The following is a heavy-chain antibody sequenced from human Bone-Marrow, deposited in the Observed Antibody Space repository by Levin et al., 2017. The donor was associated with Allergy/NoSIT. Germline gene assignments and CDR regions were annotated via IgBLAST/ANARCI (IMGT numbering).Heavy chain of an antibody. CDR1: GFRFSDRG. CDR2: IWYDGTNK. V-gene: IGHV3-33*01. Sequence: GGSLRLSCAASGFRFSDRGMHWIRQAPGKGLEWVGIIWYDGTNKYYADSVRGRFTISRDNSNNTLYLQMNSLRVEDTAVYYCARDLDTRELFDSWGQGTLVTVAS. CDR3: ARDLDTRELFDS. J-gene: IGHJ4*02. D-gene: IGHD1-7*01.